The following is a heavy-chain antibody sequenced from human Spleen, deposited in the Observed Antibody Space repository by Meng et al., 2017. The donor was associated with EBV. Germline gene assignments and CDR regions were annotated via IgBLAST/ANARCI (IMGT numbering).Heavy chain of an antibody. CDR3: AKSSSSTPGVVDS. Sequence: QLQLQVSGPGLVKPSETLSLTCTVSGASVSGGTFHWSWIRQPPGKELEWIGYIYDGGTTIYNPSLKSRVTIFLDTSRNQFSLGLRSVTTADTAVYYCAKSSSSTPGVVDSWGQGTLVTVPS. D-gene: IGHD6-6*01. CDR1: GASVSGGTFH. CDR2: IYDGGTT. J-gene: IGHJ4*02. V-gene: IGHV4-61*01.